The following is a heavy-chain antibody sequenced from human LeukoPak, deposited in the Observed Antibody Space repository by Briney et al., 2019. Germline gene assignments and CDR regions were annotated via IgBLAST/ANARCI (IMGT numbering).Heavy chain of an antibody. D-gene: IGHD6-6*01. CDR1: GFTFSSYS. CDR3: ARDKAHESVYYGMDV. J-gene: IGHJ6*02. V-gene: IGHV3-21*06. Sequence: PGGSLRLSCAASGFTFSSYSMVWVRQAPGKGLEWVSSISSVSNYIYYEDSVKGRFTISRDNARTSLYLKMHSLRAEDTAVYYCARDKAHESVYYGMDVWGQGTTVTVSS. CDR2: ISSVSNYI.